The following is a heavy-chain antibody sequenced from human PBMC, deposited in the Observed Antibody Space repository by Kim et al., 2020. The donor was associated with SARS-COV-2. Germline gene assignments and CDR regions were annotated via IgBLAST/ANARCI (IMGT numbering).Heavy chain of an antibody. CDR3: ARTGSGTSVRADY. V-gene: IGHV1-46*01. J-gene: IGHJ4*02. CDR2: INPSGNIT. Sequence: ASVKVSCKASGYTFINYYMHWVRQAPGQGLEWMGIINPSGNITSYAQKFQGRVTMTRDSSTSTVYMELSSLRSEDTAVYFCARTGSGTSVRADYWGQGTLVTVSS. CDR1: GYTFINYY. D-gene: IGHD1-1*01.